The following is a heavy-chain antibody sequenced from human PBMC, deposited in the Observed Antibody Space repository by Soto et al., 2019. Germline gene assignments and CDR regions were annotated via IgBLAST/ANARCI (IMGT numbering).Heavy chain of an antibody. D-gene: IGHD2-15*01. CDR3: ARAGAATLSDF. Sequence: PSETLSLTCAVHGGSFSGYYWDWIRQPPGKGLEWIGEVNHGGTSNYNPSLKSRVTISVDTSKNQFSLKLSSVTAADTAVYYCARAGAATLSDFWGQGTLVTVSS. V-gene: IGHV4-34*01. CDR1: GGSFSGYY. J-gene: IGHJ4*02. CDR2: VNHGGTS.